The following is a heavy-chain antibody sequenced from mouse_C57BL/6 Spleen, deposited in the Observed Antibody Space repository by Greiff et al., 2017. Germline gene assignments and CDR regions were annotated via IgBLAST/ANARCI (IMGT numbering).Heavy chain of an antibody. CDR2: INPSNGGT. V-gene: IGHV1-53*01. J-gene: IGHJ2*01. D-gene: IGHD2-4*01. CDR3: ASRGIYCDYDDYFDY. Sequence: QVQLQQPGTELVKPGASVKLSCKASGYTFTSYWMHWVKQRPGQGLAWIGNINPSNGGTNYNEKFKSKATLTVDKSSSTAYMQLSSLTSADSAVYYCASRGIYCDYDDYFDYWGQGTTLTVSS. CDR1: GYTFTSYW.